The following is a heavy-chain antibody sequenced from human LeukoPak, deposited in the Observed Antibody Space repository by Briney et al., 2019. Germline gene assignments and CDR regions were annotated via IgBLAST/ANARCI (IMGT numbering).Heavy chain of an antibody. CDR3: ARAPYYDFWSGYWSGFDY. CDR1: GGTFSSYA. V-gene: IGHV1-69*05. D-gene: IGHD3-3*01. J-gene: IGHJ4*02. Sequence: ASVKVSCKASGGTFSSYAISWVRQAPGQVLEWMVGIIPIFSTANYAQKFQGRVTITTDECTSTAYMELSSLRSEDTAVYYCARAPYYDFWSGYWSGFDYWGQGTLVTVSS. CDR2: IIPIFSTA.